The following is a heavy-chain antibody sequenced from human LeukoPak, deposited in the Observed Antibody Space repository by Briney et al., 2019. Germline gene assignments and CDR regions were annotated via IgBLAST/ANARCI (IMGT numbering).Heavy chain of an antibody. CDR1: GYTFTSYY. Sequence: ASVKVSCKASGYTFTSYYMHWVRQATGQGLEWMGWMNPNSGNTGYAQKFQGRVAMTRNTSISTAYMELSSLRSEDTAVYYCAISGFLEWLLANWGQGTLVTVSS. J-gene: IGHJ4*02. D-gene: IGHD3-3*01. V-gene: IGHV1-8*02. CDR2: MNPNSGNT. CDR3: AISGFLEWLLAN.